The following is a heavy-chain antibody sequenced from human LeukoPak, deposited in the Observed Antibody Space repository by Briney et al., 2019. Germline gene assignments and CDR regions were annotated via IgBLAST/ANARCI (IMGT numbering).Heavy chain of an antibody. D-gene: IGHD1-1*01. Sequence: ASVKVSCKASGYTFNDYFIHWVRQAPGQGLEWMAWMNAKNGYFNSAQKFQGRLTLTRDTSITTAYLELTRLKSDDTAVYYCARATPPYGTGTHNWFDPWGQGTLVTVSS. V-gene: IGHV1-2*02. CDR1: GYTFNDYF. CDR2: MNAKNGYF. J-gene: IGHJ5*02. CDR3: ARATPPYGTGTHNWFDP.